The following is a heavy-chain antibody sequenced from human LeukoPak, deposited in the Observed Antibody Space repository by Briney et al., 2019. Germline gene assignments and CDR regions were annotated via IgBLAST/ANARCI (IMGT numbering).Heavy chain of an antibody. CDR1: GFTFSSYA. D-gene: IGHD3-10*01. Sequence: GGSLRLSCAASGFTFSSYAMHWVRQAPGKGLEWVAVISYDGSNKYYADSVKGRFTISRDNSKNTLYLQMNSLRAEDTAVYYCARGKSMVRGVMTYWGQGTLVTVSS. CDR3: ARGKSMVRGVMTY. V-gene: IGHV3-30-3*01. J-gene: IGHJ4*02. CDR2: ISYDGSNK.